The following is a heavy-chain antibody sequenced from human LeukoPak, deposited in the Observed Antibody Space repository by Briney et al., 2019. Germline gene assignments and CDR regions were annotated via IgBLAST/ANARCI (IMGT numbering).Heavy chain of an antibody. J-gene: IGHJ6*02. CDR2: INHSGST. D-gene: IGHD5-24*01. Sequence: SETLSLTCAVYGGSFSGYYWSWIRQPPGKGLEWIGEINHSGSTNYNPSLKSRVTISVNTSKNQFSLKLSSVTAADTAVYYCARGIRWLRLYYYYGMDVWGQGTTVTVSS. CDR1: GGSFSGYY. V-gene: IGHV4-34*01. CDR3: ARGIRWLRLYYYYGMDV.